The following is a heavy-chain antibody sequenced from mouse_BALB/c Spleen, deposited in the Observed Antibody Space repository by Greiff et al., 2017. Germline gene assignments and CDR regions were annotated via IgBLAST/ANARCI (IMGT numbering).Heavy chain of an antibody. CDR1: GFTFSSYT. J-gene: IGHJ4*01. V-gene: IGHV5-12-2*01. CDR2: ISNGGGST. D-gene: IGHD2-1*01. CDR3: ARQGYYGNYGAMDY. Sequence: EVQGVESGGGLVQPGGSLKLSCAASGFTFSSYTMSWVRQTPEKRLEWVAYISNGGGSTYYPDTVKGRFTISRDNAKNTLYLQMSSLKSEDTAMYYCARQGYYGNYGAMDYWGQGTSVTVSS.